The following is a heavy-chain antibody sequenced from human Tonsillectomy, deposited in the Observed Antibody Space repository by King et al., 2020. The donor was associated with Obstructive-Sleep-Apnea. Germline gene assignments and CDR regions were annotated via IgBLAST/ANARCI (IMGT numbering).Heavy chain of an antibody. CDR1: GFTFSTYA. CDR2: ISGRGGST. V-gene: IGHV3-23*04. CDR3: AKDRGWYRLPFDY. Sequence: VQLVESGGGLVQPGGSLRLSCAASGFTFSTYAMSWVRQAPGKGLEWVSVISGRGGSTYYADSVKGRFTISRDNSKNTLYLQMNSLRAEDTAVYYCAKDRGWYRLPFDYWGQGTLVTVSS. J-gene: IGHJ4*02. D-gene: IGHD6-19*01.